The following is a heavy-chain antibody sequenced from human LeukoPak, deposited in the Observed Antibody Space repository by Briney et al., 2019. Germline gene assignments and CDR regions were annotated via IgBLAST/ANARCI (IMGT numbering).Heavy chain of an antibody. V-gene: IGHV4-59*01. CDR2: IYYSGST. Sequence: SETLSLTCTVSGGSISSYYWSWIRQPPGKVLEWIGYIYYSGSTNYNPSLKSRVTISVDTSKNQFSLKLTSVTAADTAVYYCARDSIHTMIIAGFVPWGQGTLVTVSS. CDR1: GGSISSYY. CDR3: ARDSIHTMIIAGFVP. J-gene: IGHJ5*02. D-gene: IGHD3-22*01.